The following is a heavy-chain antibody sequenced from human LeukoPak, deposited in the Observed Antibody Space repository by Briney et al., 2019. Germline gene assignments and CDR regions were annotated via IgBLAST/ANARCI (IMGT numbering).Heavy chain of an antibody. Sequence: KPSETLSLTCAVYGGSFSPYYWSWIRQSPDKGLEWIGEINHSRSTNYNPSLKSRVTISVDTSKNQFSLKLSSVTAADTAVYYCARGYSWKDDYVWGSYRYLYYFDYWGQGTLVTVSS. D-gene: IGHD3-16*02. CDR2: INHSRST. CDR1: GGSFSPYY. CDR3: ARGYSWKDDYVWGSYRYLYYFDY. J-gene: IGHJ4*02. V-gene: IGHV4-34*01.